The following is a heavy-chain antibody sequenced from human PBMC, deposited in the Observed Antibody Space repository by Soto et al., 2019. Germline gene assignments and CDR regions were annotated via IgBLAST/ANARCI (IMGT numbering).Heavy chain of an antibody. Sequence: PGESLKISCKGSGYSLSNYWIGWVRQMPGTGMGWVGIICPCDLGTRYCPSFRGQVTISADRSTSTAYLQWNSLKASDTTIYYCVRDARRGGSYYYGMDVWGQGTTVTVSS. CDR2: ICPCDLGT. CDR3: VRDARRGGSYYYGMDV. J-gene: IGHJ6*02. CDR1: GYSLSNYW. V-gene: IGHV5-51*01.